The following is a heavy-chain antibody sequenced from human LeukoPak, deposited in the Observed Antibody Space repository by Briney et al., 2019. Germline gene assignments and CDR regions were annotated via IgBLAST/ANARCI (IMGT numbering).Heavy chain of an antibody. V-gene: IGHV4-39*07. D-gene: IGHD3-22*01. CDR2: IYYSGST. CDR1: GGSISSSSYY. Sequence: SETLSLTCTVSGGSISSSSYYWGWIRQPPGKGLEWIGSIYYSGSTYYNPSLKSRVTISVDTSKNHFSLKLSSVTAADTAVYYCATDPYSSGYYFIWGQGTLVTVSS. J-gene: IGHJ4*02. CDR3: ATDPYSSGYYFI.